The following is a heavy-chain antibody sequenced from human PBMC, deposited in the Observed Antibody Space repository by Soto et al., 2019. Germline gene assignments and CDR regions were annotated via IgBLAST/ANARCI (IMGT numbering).Heavy chain of an antibody. J-gene: IGHJ4*02. CDR1: GGSISSGDYY. CDR2: IYYSGST. D-gene: IGHD3-22*01. CDR3: AREERNYYDSSGYFNY. V-gene: IGHV4-30-4*01. Sequence: QVQLQESGPGLVKPSQTLSLTCTVSGGSISSGDYYWSWIRQPPGKGLEWIGYIYYSGSTYYNPSLKSRVTISVVTSKNQFSLKLSSVTAADTAVYYCAREERNYYDSSGYFNYWGQGTLVTVSS.